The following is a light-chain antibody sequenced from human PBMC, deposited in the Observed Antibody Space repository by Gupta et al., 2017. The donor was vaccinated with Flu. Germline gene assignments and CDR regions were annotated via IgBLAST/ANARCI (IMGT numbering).Light chain of an antibody. Sequence: EIVFTPCPGTLSLSLVESATLSCSGSQSVVSKYLAWYQQKPGQAPRLLIYDASKRATGIPDRFSGRGSGTDFTLTISRLEPEDFAVYYCQHYGSSHEDTLGPGTKLEIK. V-gene: IGKV3-20*01. CDR2: DAS. CDR3: QHYGSSHEDT. CDR1: QSVVSKY. J-gene: IGKJ3*01.